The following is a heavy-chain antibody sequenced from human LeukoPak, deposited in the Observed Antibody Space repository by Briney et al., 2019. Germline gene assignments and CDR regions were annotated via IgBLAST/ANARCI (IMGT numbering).Heavy chain of an antibody. D-gene: IGHD6-13*01. CDR2: IYTSGST. CDR3: ARDKKASRRPYGMDV. CDR1: GGSISSYY. J-gene: IGHJ6*02. Sequence: PSETLSLTCTVSGGSISSYYWSWIRQPAGKGLEWIGRIYTSGSTNYNPSLKNRVTMSVDTSKNQFSLKLSSVTAADTAVYYCARDKKASRRPYGMDVWGQGTTVTVSS. V-gene: IGHV4-4*07.